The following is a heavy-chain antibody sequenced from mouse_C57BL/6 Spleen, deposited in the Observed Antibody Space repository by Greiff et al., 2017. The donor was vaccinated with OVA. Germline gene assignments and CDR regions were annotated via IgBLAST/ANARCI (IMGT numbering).Heavy chain of an antibody. J-gene: IGHJ4*01. V-gene: IGHV10-1*01. D-gene: IGHD1-1*01. CDR3: VRDYGSRVGYAMDY. Sequence: EVKLMESGGGLVQPKGSLKLSCAASGFSFNTYAMNWVRQAPGKGLEWVARIRSKSNNYATYYADSVKDRFTISRDDSESMLYLQMNNLKTEDTAMYYCVRDYGSRVGYAMDYWGQGTSVTVSS. CDR1: GFSFNTYA. CDR2: IRSKSNNYAT.